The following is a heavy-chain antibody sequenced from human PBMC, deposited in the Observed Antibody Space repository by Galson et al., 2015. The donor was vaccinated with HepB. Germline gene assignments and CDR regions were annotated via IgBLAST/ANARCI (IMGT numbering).Heavy chain of an antibody. CDR2: IIPIFGTA. CDR3: ARGGVDDFWSGSHYGMDV. D-gene: IGHD3-3*01. J-gene: IGHJ6*02. CDR1: GGTFSSYA. V-gene: IGHV1-69*13. Sequence: SVKVSCKASGGTFSSYAISWVRQAPGQGLEWMGGIIPIFGTANYAQKFQGRVTITADESTSTAYMELSSLRSEDTAVYYCARGGVDDFWSGSHYGMDVWGQGTTVTVSS.